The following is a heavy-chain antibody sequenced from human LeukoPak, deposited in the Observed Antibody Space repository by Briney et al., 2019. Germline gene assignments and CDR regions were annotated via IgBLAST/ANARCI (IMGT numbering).Heavy chain of an antibody. Sequence: ASVKVSCKVSGYTFTDYYMHWVQQAPGKGLEWMGLADPEDGETIYAEKFQGRVTITADTSTDTAYMELSSLRSEDTAVYYCATDWLIDDGYYMDVSGKGTTVTVSS. CDR2: ADPEDGET. V-gene: IGHV1-69-2*01. CDR1: GYTFTDYY. D-gene: IGHD3-16*01. J-gene: IGHJ6*03. CDR3: ATDWLIDDGYYMDV.